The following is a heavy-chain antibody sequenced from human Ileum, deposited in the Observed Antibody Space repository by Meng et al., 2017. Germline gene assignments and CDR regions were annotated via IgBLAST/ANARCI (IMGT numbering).Heavy chain of an antibody. J-gene: IGHJ5*02. CDR3: ARPSYGDYGVS. CDR1: GFTFSDSA. V-gene: IGHV3-73*01. CDR2: IRSKANSYTT. Sequence: EVQLVESGGGWVEPGGSLKLSCAASGFTFSDSAMYWVRQTSGKGLEWVGRIRSKANSYTTGYIASVKGRFTISRDNSKNTAYLQMNSLKIEDTAVYYCARPSYGDYGVSWGQGTLFTVSS. D-gene: IGHD4-17*01.